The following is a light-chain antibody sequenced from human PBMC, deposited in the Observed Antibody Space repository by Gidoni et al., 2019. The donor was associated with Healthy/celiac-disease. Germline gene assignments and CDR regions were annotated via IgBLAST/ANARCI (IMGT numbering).Light chain of an antibody. CDR1: QSVSSY. J-gene: IGKJ5*01. Sequence: IVLTQSPATLSLSPGERATLSCRASQSVSSYLAWYQQKPGQAPRLLSYDASHRATGIPARFSVSGSGTGFTLTISSLDPEAFAFYYCQQRSNWRGVTFGQGTQLEIK. CDR3: QQRSNWRGVT. V-gene: IGKV3-11*01. CDR2: DAS.